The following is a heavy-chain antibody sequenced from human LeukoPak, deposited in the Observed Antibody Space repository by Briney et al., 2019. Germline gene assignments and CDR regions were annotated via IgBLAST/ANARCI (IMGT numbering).Heavy chain of an antibody. CDR3: ARDRDYGGPNDAFDI. Sequence: SVKVSCKASGGTFSGCAIGWVRQVPGQGPEWMGGIIPIFGTANYAQKFQGRVTITADESTSTAYMELSSLRSEDTAVYYCARDRDYGGPNDAFDIWGQGTMVTVSS. J-gene: IGHJ3*02. V-gene: IGHV1-69*01. CDR1: GGTFSGCA. CDR2: IIPIFGTA. D-gene: IGHD4-23*01.